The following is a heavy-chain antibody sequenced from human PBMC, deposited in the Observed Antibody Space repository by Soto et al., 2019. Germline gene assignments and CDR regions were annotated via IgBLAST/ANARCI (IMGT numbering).Heavy chain of an antibody. D-gene: IGHD4-17*01. V-gene: IGHV4-34*01. CDR3: ARGLRSSPNWFDP. Sequence: PSETLSLTCAVYGGSFSGYYWSWIRQPPGKGLEWIGEINHSGSTNYNPSLKSRVTISVDTSKNQFSLKLSSVTAADTAAYYCARGLRSSPNWFDPWGQGTLVTVSS. CDR2: INHSGST. J-gene: IGHJ5*02. CDR1: GGSFSGYY.